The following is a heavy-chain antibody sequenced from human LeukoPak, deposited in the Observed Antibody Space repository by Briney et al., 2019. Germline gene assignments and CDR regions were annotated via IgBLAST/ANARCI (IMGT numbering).Heavy chain of an antibody. J-gene: IGHJ4*02. V-gene: IGHV4-59*01. D-gene: IGHD1-26*01. CDR3: ARSSGSRYYIDY. Sequence: ASETLSLTCTVSSGPISTYYWTWIRQPPGKRLEWIGFIHYTGSTNYNPSLKSRVTISVDTSKNQFSLKLNSVTTADTAVYYCARSSGSRYYIDYWGQGTLVTVSS. CDR2: IHYTGST. CDR1: SGPISTYY.